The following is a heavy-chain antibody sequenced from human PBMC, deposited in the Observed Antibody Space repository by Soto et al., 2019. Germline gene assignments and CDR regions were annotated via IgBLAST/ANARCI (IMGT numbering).Heavy chain of an antibody. CDR1: EFTFSTYA. CDR2: ISGSGGST. V-gene: IGHV3-23*01. CDR3: ARVGGTGTGWFDP. J-gene: IGHJ5*02. D-gene: IGHD1-7*01. Sequence: GGSLRLSCVASEFTFSTYAMSWVRQAPGKGLEWVSTISGSGGSTYYADSVKGRFTISRDSSKNTLFLQMNSLRAEDTAVYFCARVGGTGTGWFDPWGQGTLVTVSS.